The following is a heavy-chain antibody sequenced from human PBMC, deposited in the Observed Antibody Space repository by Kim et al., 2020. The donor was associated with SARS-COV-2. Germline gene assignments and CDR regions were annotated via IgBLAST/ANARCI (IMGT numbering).Heavy chain of an antibody. CDR3: ARSRHADYNTDYFDY. Sequence: SVQGRFTISRDNAKHCLYLQMNSLRAEDTALYYCARSRHADYNTDYFDYWRQGTLVTVSS. D-gene: IGHD4-17*01. V-gene: IGHV3-20*03. J-gene: IGHJ4*02.